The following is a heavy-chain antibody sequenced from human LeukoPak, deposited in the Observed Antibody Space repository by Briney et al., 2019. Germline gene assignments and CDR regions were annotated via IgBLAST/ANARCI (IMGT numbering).Heavy chain of an antibody. J-gene: IGHJ4*02. CDR1: GGSISSSSYY. D-gene: IGHD2-2*01. CDR3: ARELRYCSSTSCYPGDY. CDR2: IYYSGST. V-gene: IGHV4-39*02. Sequence: PSETLSLACTVSGGSISSSSYYWGWIRQPPGKGLEWIGTIYYSGSTYYNPSLESRVTISVDTSKNQFSLKLSSVTAADTAVYYCARELRYCSSTSCYPGDYWGQGTLVTVSS.